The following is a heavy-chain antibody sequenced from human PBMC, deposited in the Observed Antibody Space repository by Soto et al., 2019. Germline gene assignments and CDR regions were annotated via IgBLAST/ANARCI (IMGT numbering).Heavy chain of an antibody. CDR1: GGSFSGYY. J-gene: IGHJ4*02. CDR2: INHSGST. CDR3: ARGLTTVTTVRYFDY. D-gene: IGHD4-17*01. V-gene: IGHV4-34*01. Sequence: PSETLSLTCAVYGGSFSGYYWSWIRQPPGEGLEWIGEINHSGSTNYNPSIKSRVTISVDTSKNQFSLKLSSVTASDTAVYYCARGLTTVTTVRYFDYWGQGTLVTVSS.